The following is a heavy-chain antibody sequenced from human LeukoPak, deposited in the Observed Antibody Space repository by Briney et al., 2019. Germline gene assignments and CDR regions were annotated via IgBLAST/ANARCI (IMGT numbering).Heavy chain of an antibody. Sequence: ASVKVSCKASGYTFTDYYIHWVRQAPGQGLEWMGWINPNSGDTNFAQKFQGRVTMTRDTSITTAYMELIGLTSDDTAVYYCARDYYDSSGYPDYWGQGTLVTVSS. V-gene: IGHV1-2*02. J-gene: IGHJ4*02. CDR3: ARDYYDSSGYPDY. CDR1: GYTFTDYY. CDR2: INPNSGDT. D-gene: IGHD3-22*01.